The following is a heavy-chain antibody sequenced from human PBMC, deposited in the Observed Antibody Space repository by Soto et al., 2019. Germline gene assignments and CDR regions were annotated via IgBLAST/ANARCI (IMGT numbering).Heavy chain of an antibody. CDR2: IYYSGST. Sequence: QVQLQESGPGLVKPSQTLSLTCTVSGGSISSGDYYWSWIRQPPGKGLDWIGYIYYSGSTYYNPSLKSRVTISVDTSKNQFSLKLSSVTAADTAMYYCARGPLNYDFWSGYKDVWGQGTTVTVSS. CDR1: GGSISSGDYY. V-gene: IGHV4-30-4*01. D-gene: IGHD3-3*01. J-gene: IGHJ6*02. CDR3: ARGPLNYDFWSGYKDV.